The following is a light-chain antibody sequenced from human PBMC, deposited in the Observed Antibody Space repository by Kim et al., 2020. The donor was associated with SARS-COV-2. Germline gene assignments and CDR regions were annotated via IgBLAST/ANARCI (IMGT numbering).Light chain of an antibody. Sequence: FVAPGERPTLSGRASQSLTSNVASSQQRPGQAPSLLLYGASTRATGIPARFTGSGSGTEFTLTISSLQSEDFGVYYCQQYKNWRTFGQGTKVDIK. CDR1: QSLTSN. CDR3: QQYKNWRT. V-gene: IGKV3-15*01. J-gene: IGKJ1*01. CDR2: GAS.